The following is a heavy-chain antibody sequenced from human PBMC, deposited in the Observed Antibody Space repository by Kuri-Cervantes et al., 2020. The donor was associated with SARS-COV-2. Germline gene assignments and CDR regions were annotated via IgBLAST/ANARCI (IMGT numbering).Heavy chain of an antibody. Sequence: GSLRLSCAASGFTVSSHYMSWVRQAPGKGLEWVSVIYSGGSTYYADSVKGRFTISRDNSKNTLYLQMNSLRAEDTAVYYCARAFRGAYCGGDCYPPNLYWYFDLWGRGTLVTVSS. CDR2: IYSGGST. J-gene: IGHJ2*01. CDR3: ARAFRGAYCGGDCYPPNLYWYFDL. V-gene: IGHV3-53*01. CDR1: GFTVSSHY. D-gene: IGHD2-21*02.